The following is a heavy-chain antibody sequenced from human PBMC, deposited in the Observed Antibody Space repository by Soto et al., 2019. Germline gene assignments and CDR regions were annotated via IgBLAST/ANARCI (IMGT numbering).Heavy chain of an antibody. CDR1: GGSVSTYH. V-gene: IGHV4-59*08. Sequence: QVQLQESGPGLVKPSETLSLTCTVSGGSVSTYHWSWIRQPPGKGRECIGYFFNSGSANYNPSLSRRVTISVDTSKSQFPLRLTSVTAADAAVYYCATAPGQLYWGQGTLVTVSS. D-gene: IGHD2-2*01. CDR3: ATAPGQLY. CDR2: FFNSGSA. J-gene: IGHJ1*01.